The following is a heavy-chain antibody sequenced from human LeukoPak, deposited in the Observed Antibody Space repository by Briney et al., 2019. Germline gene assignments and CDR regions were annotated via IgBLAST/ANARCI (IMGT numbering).Heavy chain of an antibody. CDR2: IIPIFGTA. V-gene: IGHV1-69*13. Sequence: SVKVSCKASGGTFSSYAISWVRQAPGQGLEWMGGIIPIFGTANYAQEFQGRVTITADESTSTAYMELSSLRSEDTAVYYCARGNYYYYGMDVWGQGTTVTVSS. CDR1: GGTFSSYA. J-gene: IGHJ6*02. CDR3: ARGNYYYYGMDV.